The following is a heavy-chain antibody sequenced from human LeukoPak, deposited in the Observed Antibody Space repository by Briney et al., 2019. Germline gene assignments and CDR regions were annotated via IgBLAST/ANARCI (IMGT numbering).Heavy chain of an antibody. CDR3: ARVVVHGYSDY. V-gene: IGHV4-59*08. J-gene: IGHJ4*02. CDR1: GGSINSYY. D-gene: IGHD6-25*01. CDR2: IFYTGST. Sequence: SETLSLTCTVSGGSINSYYWSWIRQPPGKTLEWIGYIFYTGSTKYNPSLKSRVTISVDTSKNQFSLKLTSVTAADTAVYYCARVVVHGYSDYWGQGALVTVSS.